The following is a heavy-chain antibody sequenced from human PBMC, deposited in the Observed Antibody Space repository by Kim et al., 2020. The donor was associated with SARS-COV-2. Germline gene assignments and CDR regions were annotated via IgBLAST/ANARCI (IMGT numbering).Heavy chain of an antibody. V-gene: IGHV1-24*01. CDR1: GYTLTELS. Sequence: ASVKVSCKVSGYTLTELSMHWVRQAPGKGLEWMGGFDPEDGETIYAQKFQGRVTMTEDTSTDTAYMELSSLRSEDTAVYYCATARLWFGGEDAFDIWGQGTMVTVSS. J-gene: IGHJ3*02. CDR3: ATARLWFGGEDAFDI. D-gene: IGHD3-10*01. CDR2: FDPEDGET.